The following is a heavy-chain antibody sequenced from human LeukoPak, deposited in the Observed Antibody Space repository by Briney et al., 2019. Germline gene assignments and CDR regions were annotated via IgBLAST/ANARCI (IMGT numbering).Heavy chain of an antibody. Sequence: PGGSLRLSCAASGFTVSNYTINWVRQPPGKGLEWVSSISRRSTYIYYADSVKGRFTISKDNAKNSLYLQMNSLRAEDTAVYYCARVHYFYGGNSEVYFDYWGQGTLVTVSP. V-gene: IGHV3-21*01. CDR3: ARVHYFYGGNSEVYFDY. CDR2: ISRRSTYI. D-gene: IGHD4-23*01. CDR1: GFTVSNYT. J-gene: IGHJ4*02.